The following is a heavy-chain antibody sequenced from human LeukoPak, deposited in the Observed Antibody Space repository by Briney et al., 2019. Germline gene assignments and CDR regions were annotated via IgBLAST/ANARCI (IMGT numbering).Heavy chain of an antibody. V-gene: IGHV4-30-4*08. CDR3: ATHNSGYDSGNDAFDI. CDR1: GFSLSTSGVG. J-gene: IGHJ3*02. CDR2: IYYSGST. Sequence: SGPTLVNPTQTLTLTCTFSGFSLSTSGVGVGWIRQPPGKGLEWIGYIYYSGSTYYNPSLKSRVTISVDTSKNRFSLKLSSVTAADTAVYSCATHNSGYDSGNDAFDIWGQGTMVTVSS. D-gene: IGHD3-22*01.